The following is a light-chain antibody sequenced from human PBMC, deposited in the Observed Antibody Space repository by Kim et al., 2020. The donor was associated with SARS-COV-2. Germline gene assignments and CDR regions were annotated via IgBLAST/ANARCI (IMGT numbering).Light chain of an antibody. J-gene: IGKJ4*01. Sequence: DIQMTQSPSAMSASVGDRVTITCRASQGISSDLDWFQQKPGQVPKRLIYAASSLQSGVPSSFSGSGSGTEFTLTISSLQPEDFATYYCLQHDSDPLTFGGGTKVDIK. V-gene: IGKV1-17*03. CDR3: LQHDSDPLT. CDR2: AAS. CDR1: QGISSD.